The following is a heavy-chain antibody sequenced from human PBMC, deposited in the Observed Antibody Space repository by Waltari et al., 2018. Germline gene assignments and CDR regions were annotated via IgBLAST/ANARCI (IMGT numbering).Heavy chain of an antibody. Sequence: EVQLVQSGAEVKKPGATVKISCKASGYTFTDYYMHWVQQAPGKGLEWMGRVDPEDGETIYAEKFHGRVTITADTSTDTAYMELSSLRSEDTAVYYCATFYYDSSGYYTSTHFDYWGQGTLVTVSS. CDR2: VDPEDGET. CDR3: ATFYYDSSGYYTSTHFDY. J-gene: IGHJ4*02. D-gene: IGHD3-22*01. CDR1: GYTFTDYY. V-gene: IGHV1-69-2*01.